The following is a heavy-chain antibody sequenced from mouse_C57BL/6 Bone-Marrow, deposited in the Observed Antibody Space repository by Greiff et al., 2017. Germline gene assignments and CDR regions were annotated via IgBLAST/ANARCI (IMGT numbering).Heavy chain of an antibody. J-gene: IGHJ2*01. D-gene: IGHD2-13*01. CDR3: ARGTRDY. CDR2: ISSGSSTI. V-gene: IGHV5-17*01. Sequence: EVKLMESGGGLVKPGGSLKLSCAASGFNFSDYGMHWVRQAPEKGLEWVAYISSGSSTIYYADTVKGRFTISRDNAKNTLFLQMTSLRSEDTAMYYCARGTRDYWGQGTTLTVSS. CDR1: GFNFSDYG.